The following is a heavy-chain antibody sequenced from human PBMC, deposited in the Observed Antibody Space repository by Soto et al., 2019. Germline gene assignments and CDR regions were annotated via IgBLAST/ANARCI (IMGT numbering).Heavy chain of an antibody. J-gene: IGHJ6*02. CDR1: GLTFTSYS. CDR3: ARDHYSSGGMDV. CDR2: IKQDESEK. D-gene: IGHD6-19*01. V-gene: IGHV3-7*01. Sequence: GGSLRLSCAASGLTFTSYSMNWVRQAPGKGLEWVANIKQDESEKYYVDSVKGRFTISRDNAKKSLYLQMNSLRAEDTAVYYCARDHYSSGGMDVWGQGTTVTVSS.